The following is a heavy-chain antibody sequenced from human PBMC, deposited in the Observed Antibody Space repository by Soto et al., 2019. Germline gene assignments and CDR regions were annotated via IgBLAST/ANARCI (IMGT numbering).Heavy chain of an antibody. Sequence: GGSLRLSCAASGFTFSSYAMSWVRQAPGKGLEWVSAISGSGGTTYYADSVKGRFTISRDNSKNTLYLQMNSLRAEDTAVYYCVKRTAYGRNFDYWGQGTLVTVSS. CDR3: VKRTAYGRNFDY. CDR1: GFTFSSYA. V-gene: IGHV3-23*01. J-gene: IGHJ4*02. D-gene: IGHD1-26*01. CDR2: ISGSGGTT.